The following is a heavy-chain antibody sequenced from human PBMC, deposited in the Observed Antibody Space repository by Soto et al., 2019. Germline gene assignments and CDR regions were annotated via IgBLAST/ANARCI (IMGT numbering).Heavy chain of an antibody. V-gene: IGHV3-7*05. Sequence: GGSLRLSCAASGFTFSGHWMGWVRQAPGKGLEWVANITPDGSGKYYVDSVKGRFTISRDNAKNSLYLQMNSLRAEDTAMYHCARDPGGGAFDIWGQGTMVTVSS. D-gene: IGHD3-16*01. CDR1: GFTFSGHW. J-gene: IGHJ3*02. CDR2: ITPDGSGK. CDR3: ARDPGGGAFDI.